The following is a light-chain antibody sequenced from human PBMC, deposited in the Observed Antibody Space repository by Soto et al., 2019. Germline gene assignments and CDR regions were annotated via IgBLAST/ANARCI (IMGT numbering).Light chain of an antibody. V-gene: IGKV1-9*01. Sequence: IQLTQSPSSLSASVGDRVPITCRASQDIKTYLAWYQQKQGKAPKLLISGTFTLQSEVPSRFNGSGSGTDFTLTISRLQPEDFATYYCQHLNNYPPFTFGPGTKVDLE. CDR3: QHLNNYPPFT. CDR1: QDIKTY. CDR2: GTF. J-gene: IGKJ3*01.